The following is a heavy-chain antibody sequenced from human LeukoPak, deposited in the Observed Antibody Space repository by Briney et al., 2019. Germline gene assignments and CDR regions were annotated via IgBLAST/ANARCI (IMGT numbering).Heavy chain of an antibody. CDR1: GFTFSSYP. Sequence: GGSLRLSCAASGFTFSSYPMHWVRQALGKGLEWVAVISYDGSNKYYAGSVKGRFTISRDNSKNTLYLQMNSLRAEDTAVYYCAHSSGYWGQGTLVTVSS. J-gene: IGHJ4*02. D-gene: IGHD6-19*01. V-gene: IGHV3-30*04. CDR2: ISYDGSNK. CDR3: AHSSGY.